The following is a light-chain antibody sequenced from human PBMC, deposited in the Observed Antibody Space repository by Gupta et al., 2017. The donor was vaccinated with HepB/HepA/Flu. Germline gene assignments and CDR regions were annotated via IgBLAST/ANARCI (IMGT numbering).Light chain of an antibody. Sequence: QSALTQPTSASGSPGQSVTMSCTGTSSYVGSYNYVAWYQQHPGKVPKLMIYEVNKRPSGVPDRFSGSKSGNTASLTVSGLQADDEADYYCSSYTGSTKSVIFGGGTKLTAL. CDR1: SSYVGSYNY. J-gene: IGLJ2*01. CDR3: SSYTGSTKSVI. V-gene: IGLV2-8*01. CDR2: EVN.